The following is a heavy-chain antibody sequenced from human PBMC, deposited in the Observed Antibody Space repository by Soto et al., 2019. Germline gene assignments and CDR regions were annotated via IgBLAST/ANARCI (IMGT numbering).Heavy chain of an antibody. CDR3: ADGSSGWYEPQYFQH. V-gene: IGHV1-69*12. Sequence: QVQLVQSGAEVKKPGSSVKVSCKASGGTFSSYAISWVRQAPGQWLEWMGGIIPIFGTANYAQKFQGRVTITADESTSTAYMELSSLRSEDTAVSYCADGSSGWYEPQYFQHWGQGTLVTVSS. CDR2: IIPIFGTA. J-gene: IGHJ1*01. CDR1: GGTFSSYA. D-gene: IGHD6-19*01.